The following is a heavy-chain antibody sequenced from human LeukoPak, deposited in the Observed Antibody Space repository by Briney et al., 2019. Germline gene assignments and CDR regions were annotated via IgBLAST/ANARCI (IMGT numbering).Heavy chain of an antibody. CDR3: ARTYDILTGYQLDY. D-gene: IGHD3-9*01. CDR1: GFTFSSYA. CDR2: IYSGGST. V-gene: IGHV3-66*01. J-gene: IGHJ4*02. Sequence: GGSLRLSCAASGFTFSSYAMSWVRQAPGKGLEWVSVIYSGGSTYYADSVKGRFTISRDNSKNTLYLQMNSLRAEDTAVYYCARTYDILTGYQLDYWGQGTLVTVSS.